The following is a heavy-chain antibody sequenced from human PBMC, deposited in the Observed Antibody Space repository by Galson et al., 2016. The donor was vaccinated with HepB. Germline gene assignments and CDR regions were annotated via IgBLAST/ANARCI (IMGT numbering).Heavy chain of an antibody. J-gene: IGHJ2*01. D-gene: IGHD3-22*01. CDR2: ISHSGTT. Sequence: SETLSLTCDVSGGSISRSNWKSWVRQIPGKGLEWIGQISHSGTTNYNPSLKSRVTMSVDQSNKQFSLNLRSVTAADTAVYYCASCYDNDYWDFDLWGRGTLVTVSS. V-gene: IGHV4-4*02. CDR3: ASCYDNDYWDFDL. CDR1: GGSISRSNW.